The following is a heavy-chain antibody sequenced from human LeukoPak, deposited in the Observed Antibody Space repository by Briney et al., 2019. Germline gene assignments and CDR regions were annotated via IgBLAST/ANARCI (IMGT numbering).Heavy chain of an antibody. Sequence: GGSLRLSRAASGFTFSSYSMNWVRQAPGKGLEWVSYISSSSSTIYYADSVKGRFTISSDSTKNSLYLQMNSLRAEDTAVYYCAVQVAGKVYGGQGTLVTVSS. V-gene: IGHV3-48*04. CDR3: AVQVAGKVY. J-gene: IGHJ4*02. CDR1: GFTFSSYS. D-gene: IGHD6-19*01. CDR2: ISSSSSTI.